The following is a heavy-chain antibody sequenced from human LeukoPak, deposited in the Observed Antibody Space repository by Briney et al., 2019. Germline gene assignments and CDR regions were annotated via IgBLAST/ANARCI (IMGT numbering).Heavy chain of an antibody. V-gene: IGHV3-23*01. CDR2: ISGSGGST. CDR3: AKDGDYYDSSGYYYASFDY. J-gene: IGHJ4*02. CDR1: GFTFSSYA. Sequence: GASLRLSCAASGFTFSSYAMSWVRQAPGEGLEWVSAISGSGGSTYYADSVKGRFTISRDNSKNTLYLQMNSLRAEDTAVYYCAKDGDYYDSSGYYYASFDYWGQGTPVTVSS. D-gene: IGHD3-22*01.